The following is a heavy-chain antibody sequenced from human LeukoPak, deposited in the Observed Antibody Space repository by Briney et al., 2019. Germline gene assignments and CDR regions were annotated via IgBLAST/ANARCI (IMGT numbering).Heavy chain of an antibody. Sequence: PSETLSLTCTVSGGSISGYYWSWIRQPPGKGLEWIGHIYYSGSTNYNPSLKSRVTISVDTSKNQFSLKLSYVTAADTAVYFCARESSWGNFDYWGQGTLVTVSS. CDR1: GGSISGYY. V-gene: IGHV4-59*01. CDR3: ARESSWGNFDY. CDR2: IYYSGST. J-gene: IGHJ4*02. D-gene: IGHD7-27*01.